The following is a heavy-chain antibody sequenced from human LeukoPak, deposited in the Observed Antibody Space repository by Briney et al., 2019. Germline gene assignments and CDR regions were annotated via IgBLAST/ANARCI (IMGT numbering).Heavy chain of an antibody. D-gene: IGHD6-19*01. CDR1: GYTFTGYY. CDR3: ARDSGSSGWDPTSFLDY. Sequence: SVKVSCKASGYTFTGYYMHWVRQAPGQGLEGMGWINPNSGGTNYEQKFQGRVTMTRDTSISTAYMELSRLTSDDTAVYYCARDSGSSGWDPTSFLDYWGRGTVVTVSS. J-gene: IGHJ4*02. CDR2: INPNSGGT. V-gene: IGHV1-2*02.